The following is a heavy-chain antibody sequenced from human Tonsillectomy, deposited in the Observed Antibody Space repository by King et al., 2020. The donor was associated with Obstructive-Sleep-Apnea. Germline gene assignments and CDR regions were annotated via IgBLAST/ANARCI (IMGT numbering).Heavy chain of an antibody. V-gene: IGHV3-43D*03. Sequence: VQLVESGGVVVQPGGTLRLSCAASGFTFDDYAMHWVRQAPGKGLEWVSLISWDGGSTYYADSVKGRFTISRDNSKNSLFLQMNSLRAEDTALYYCAKPLGRLGELSFPWNYGMDVWGQGTTVTVSS. J-gene: IGHJ6*02. D-gene: IGHD3-16*02. CDR1: GFTFDDYA. CDR3: AKPLGRLGELSFPWNYGMDV. CDR2: ISWDGGST.